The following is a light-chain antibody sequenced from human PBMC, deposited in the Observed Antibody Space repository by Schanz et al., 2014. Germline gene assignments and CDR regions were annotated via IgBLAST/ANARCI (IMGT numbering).Light chain of an antibody. CDR1: SSNIGANY. Sequence: QSVLTQPPSASGTPRQRVTISCSGTSSNIGANYVNWYQQLPGTAPKLLIYRNNQRPSGVPDRFSGSRSGTSAYLAIRGLRSEDEADYYCAAWDDSLNGRNWVFGGGTKVTVL. J-gene: IGLJ3*02. CDR2: RNN. V-gene: IGLV1-47*01. CDR3: AAWDDSLNGRNWV.